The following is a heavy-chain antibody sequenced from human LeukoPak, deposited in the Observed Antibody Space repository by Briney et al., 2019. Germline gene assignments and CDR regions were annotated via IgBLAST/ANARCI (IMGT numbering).Heavy chain of an antibody. V-gene: IGHV4-61*01. D-gene: IGHD4-17*01. Sequence: PSETLSLTCTVSGGSVSSGSYYWSWIRQPPGKGLEWIGYIYYSGSTNYNPSLKSRVTISVDTSKNQFSLKLSSVTAADTAVYYCARDYGDNYYYYGMDVWGQGTTVTVSS. CDR2: IYYSGST. CDR1: GGSVSSGSYY. CDR3: ARDYGDNYYYYGMDV. J-gene: IGHJ6*02.